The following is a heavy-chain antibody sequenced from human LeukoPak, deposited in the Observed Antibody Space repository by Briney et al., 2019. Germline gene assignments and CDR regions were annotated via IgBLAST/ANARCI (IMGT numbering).Heavy chain of an antibody. V-gene: IGHV1-46*01. Sequence: ASVKVSCEASGYTFTSYYMHWVRQAPGQGLEWMGIINPSGGSTSYAQKFQGRVTMTRDTSTSTVYMELSSLRSEDTAVYYCARGVWFGELYTGNFDYWGQGTLVTVSS. CDR3: ARGVWFGELYTGNFDY. D-gene: IGHD3-10*01. CDR1: GYTFTSYY. J-gene: IGHJ4*02. CDR2: INPSGGST.